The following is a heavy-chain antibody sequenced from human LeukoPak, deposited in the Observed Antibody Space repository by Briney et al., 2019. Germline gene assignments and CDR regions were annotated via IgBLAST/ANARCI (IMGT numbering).Heavy chain of an antibody. CDR2: INPNSGGT. Sequence: ASVKVSCKASGSTFTGYYMHWVRQAPGQGLEWMGWINPNSGGTDYAQKFQGRVTMTRDTSLSTAYMELSRLRSDDTAVYYCARGGQYVLHYDSSGYPPRGHWGQGTLVTVSS. D-gene: IGHD3-22*01. V-gene: IGHV1-2*02. J-gene: IGHJ4*02. CDR1: GSTFTGYY. CDR3: ARGGQYVLHYDSSGYPPRGH.